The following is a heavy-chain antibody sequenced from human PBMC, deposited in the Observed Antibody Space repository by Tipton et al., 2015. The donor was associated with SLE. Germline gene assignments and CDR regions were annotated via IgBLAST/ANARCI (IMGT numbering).Heavy chain of an antibody. CDR1: GFTFDDYA. CDR3: AKDRGAIRYYGMDV. J-gene: IGHJ6*02. Sequence: SLRLSCAGSGFTFDDYAMHWVRQAPGKGLEWVSRITWNSGDIAYADSVKGRFTISRDNAKNSLFLQMNSLRVEDTALYYCAKDRGAIRYYGMDVWGQGTTVTVSS. V-gene: IGHV3-9*01. CDR2: ITWNSGDI.